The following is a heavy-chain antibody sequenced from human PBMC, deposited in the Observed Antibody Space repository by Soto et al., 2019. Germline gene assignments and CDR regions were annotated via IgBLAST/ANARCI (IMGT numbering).Heavy chain of an antibody. V-gene: IGHV5-10-1*01. D-gene: IGHD3-10*01. J-gene: IGHJ6*02. CDR2: IDPSGSYT. CDR3: GRSDPMVRDLTYYYYGMDV. Sequence: GASLKISCKGSGYSFTSYLSSWVRQMPGKGLGWMGRIDPSGSYTNYSPSFQGDVTISADTSSTTAYLQCSSLKGSDTAMYYCGRSDPMVRDLTYYYYGMDVWGQGTTVTVSS. CDR1: GYSFTSYL.